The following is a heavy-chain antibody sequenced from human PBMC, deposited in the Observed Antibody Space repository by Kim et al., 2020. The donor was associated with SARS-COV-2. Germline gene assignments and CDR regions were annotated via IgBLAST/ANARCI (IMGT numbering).Heavy chain of an antibody. Sequence: SETLSLTCTVSGGSISSSSYYWGWIRQPPGKGLEWIGSIYYSGSTYYNPSLKSRVTISVDTSKNQFSLKLSSVTAADTAVYYCARLQAIWSGYYTMGDYYYMDVWGKGTTVTVSS. CDR3: ARLQAIWSGYYTMGDYYYMDV. CDR1: GGSISSSSYY. J-gene: IGHJ6*03. D-gene: IGHD3-3*01. CDR2: IYYSGST. V-gene: IGHV4-39*01.